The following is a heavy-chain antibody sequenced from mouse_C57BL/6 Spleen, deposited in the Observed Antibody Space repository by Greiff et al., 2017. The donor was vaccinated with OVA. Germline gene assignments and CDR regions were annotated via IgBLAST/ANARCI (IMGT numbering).Heavy chain of an antibody. V-gene: IGHV1-69*01. CDR2: IDPSDSYT. D-gene: IGHD3-2*01. CDR3: ARDRSQLDY. CDR1: GYTFTSYW. Sequence: VQLQQPGAELVMPGASVKLSCKASGYTFTSYWMHWVKQRPGQGLEWIGEIDPSDSYTNYNQKFKGKSTLTVDKSSSTAYMKLSSLTSEDSAVYYCARDRSQLDYWGQGTTLTVSS. J-gene: IGHJ2*01.